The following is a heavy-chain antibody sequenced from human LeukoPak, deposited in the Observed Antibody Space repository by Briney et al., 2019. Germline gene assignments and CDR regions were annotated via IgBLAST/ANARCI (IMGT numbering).Heavy chain of an antibody. CDR1: GYTFTGYY. J-gene: IGHJ4*02. CDR2: INPNSGGT. Sequence: ALVKVSCKASGYTFTGYYMHWVRQAPGQGLEWMGWINPNSGGTNYAQKFQGRVTMIRDTSISTAYMELSRLRSDDTAVYYCARGGGYHRYLFLWYWGQGTLVTVSS. CDR3: ARGGGYHRYLFLWY. V-gene: IGHV1-2*02. D-gene: IGHD2-21*01.